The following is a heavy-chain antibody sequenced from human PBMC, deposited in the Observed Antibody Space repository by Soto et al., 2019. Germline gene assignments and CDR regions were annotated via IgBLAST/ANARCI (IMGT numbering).Heavy chain of an antibody. V-gene: IGHV1-2*02. CDR1: GYTFTAYS. D-gene: IGHD6-19*01. Sequence: QVRLVHSEAEVKKPGASVKVSCKASGYTFTAYSMHWVRQAPGQGLAWVGWFNPNSGDTIYAQKFQGRVTLTRDTSIGTAYMELYSLTSDDTAVYYCAREASAVISLDYWGQGTLVTVSS. CDR2: FNPNSGDT. CDR3: AREASAVISLDY. J-gene: IGHJ4*02.